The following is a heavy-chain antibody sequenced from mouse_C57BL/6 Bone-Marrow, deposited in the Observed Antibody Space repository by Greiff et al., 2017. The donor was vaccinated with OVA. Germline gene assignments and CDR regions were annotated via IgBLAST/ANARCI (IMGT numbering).Heavy chain of an antibody. V-gene: IGHV7-3*01. J-gene: IGHJ1*03. D-gene: IGHD1-1*01. CDR2: IRNKANGYTT. CDR3: ASPTVVARDCYFDV. CDR1: GFTFTDYY. Sequence: EVKLVESGGGLVQPGGSLSLSCAASGFTFTDYYMSWVRQPPGKALEWLGFIRNKANGYTTEYSASVKGRFTISRDNSQSILYLQMNALRAEDSATYYCASPTVVARDCYFDVWGTGTTVTVSS.